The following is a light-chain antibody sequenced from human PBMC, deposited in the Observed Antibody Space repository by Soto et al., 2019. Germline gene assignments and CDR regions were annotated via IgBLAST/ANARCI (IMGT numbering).Light chain of an antibody. V-gene: IGKV3-20*01. CDR3: QQYGRSPRT. J-gene: IGKJ1*01. CDR2: GAS. Sequence: EIVLTQSPGTLSLSPGERATLSCRASQSVVSSYLAWYQQKPGQAPRVLIYGASSRATGVPDRFSGSGSGTDFALTISRLEPEEYAVYYCQQYGRSPRTFGQGTKVEIK. CDR1: QSVVSSY.